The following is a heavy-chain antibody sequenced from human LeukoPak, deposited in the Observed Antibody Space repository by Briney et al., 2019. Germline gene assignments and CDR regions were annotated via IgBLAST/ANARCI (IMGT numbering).Heavy chain of an antibody. V-gene: IGHV3-21*01. Sequence: GGSLRLSCAASGFTFSSYSMNWVRQAPGKGLEWVSSISSSSSYIYYADSVKGRFTISRDNAKNSLYLQMNSLRDEDTAVFYCAREGAYYGRNFDYWGQGTLVTVSS. CDR3: AREGAYYGRNFDY. J-gene: IGHJ4*02. D-gene: IGHD3-22*01. CDR1: GFTFSSYS. CDR2: ISSSSSYI.